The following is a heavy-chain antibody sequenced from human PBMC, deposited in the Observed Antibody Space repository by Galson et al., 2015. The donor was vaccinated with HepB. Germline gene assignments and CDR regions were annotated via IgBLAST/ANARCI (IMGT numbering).Heavy chain of an antibody. CDR2: ISSSSSYT. CDR1: GFTFSDYY. Sequence: SLRLSCAASGFTFSDYYMSWIRQAPGKGLEWVSYISSSSSYTNYADSVKGRFTISRDNAKNSLYLQMNSLRAEDTAVYYCARRGGKAVGATNAFDIWGQGTMVTVSS. V-gene: IGHV3-11*06. D-gene: IGHD1-26*01. J-gene: IGHJ3*02. CDR3: ARRGGKAVGATNAFDI.